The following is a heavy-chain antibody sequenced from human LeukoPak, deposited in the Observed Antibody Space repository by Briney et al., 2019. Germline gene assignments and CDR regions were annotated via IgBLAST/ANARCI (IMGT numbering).Heavy chain of an antibody. CDR2: ISYDGSNK. J-gene: IGHJ4*02. V-gene: IGHV3-30*04. Sequence: GGSLRLSCAASGFTFSSYAMHWVRQAPGKGLEWVAVISYDGSNKYYAESVKGRFTISRDNSKNTLYLQMNSLRAEDTAVYYCARDGMATIGSLDYWGQGTLVSVS. CDR3: ARDGMATIGSLDY. CDR1: GFTFSSYA. D-gene: IGHD5-24*01.